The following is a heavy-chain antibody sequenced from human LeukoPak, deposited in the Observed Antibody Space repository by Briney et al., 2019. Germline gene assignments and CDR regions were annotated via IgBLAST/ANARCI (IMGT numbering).Heavy chain of an antibody. D-gene: IGHD1-26*01. Sequence: PSETLSLTCTISGDSFDPSFYYWSWIRQPPGKGLEWIGEINHSGSTNYNPSLKSRVTISVDTSKNQFSLKLSSVTAADTAVYYCARAQVIVGATMDYWGQGTLVTVSS. CDR3: ARAQVIVGATMDY. J-gene: IGHJ4*02. CDR1: GDSFDPSFYY. V-gene: IGHV4-34*01. CDR2: INHSGST.